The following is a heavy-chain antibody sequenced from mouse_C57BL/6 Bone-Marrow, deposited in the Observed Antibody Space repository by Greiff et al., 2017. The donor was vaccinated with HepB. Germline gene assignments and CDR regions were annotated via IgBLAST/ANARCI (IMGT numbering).Heavy chain of an antibody. D-gene: IGHD2-4*01. CDR1: GYTFTGYW. J-gene: IGHJ2*01. V-gene: IGHV1-9*01. CDR2: ILPGSGST. CDR3: ARINWD. Sequence: QVQLQQSGAELMKPGASVKLSCKATGYTFTGYWIEWVKQRPGHGLEWIGEILPGSGSTNYNAKFKGKATFTADTSSNTAYMQLSSLTTEDSAIYYCARINWDWGQGTTLTVSA.